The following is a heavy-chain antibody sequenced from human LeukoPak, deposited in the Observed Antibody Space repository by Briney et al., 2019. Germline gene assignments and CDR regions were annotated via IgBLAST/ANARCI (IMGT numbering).Heavy chain of an antibody. V-gene: IGHV4-4*07. CDR3: ARDSNGDRAFDM. J-gene: IGHJ3*02. D-gene: IGHD4-17*01. CDR2: IYTTGST. Sequence: SETLSLTCNVSGGSISDYYWSWIRQPAGRGLEWVGRIYTTGSTNYNPSLKSRVTMSVDTSKNQFSLNMTSVTAADTSMYYCARDSNGDRAFDMWGQGTMVTVSP. CDR1: GGSISDYY.